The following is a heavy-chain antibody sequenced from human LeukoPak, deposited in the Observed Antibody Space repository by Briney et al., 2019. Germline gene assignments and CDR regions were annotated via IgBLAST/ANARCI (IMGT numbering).Heavy chain of an antibody. D-gene: IGHD3-10*01. CDR1: GYTFTSYY. J-gene: IGHJ6*03. Sequence: GASVKVSCKASGYTFTSYYMHWVRQAPGQGLEWMGWINPNSGGTNYAQKFQGRVTMTRDTSISTAYMELSRLRSDDTAVYYCAREYGSGSYEVGGGHEHDYYYYYMDVWGKGTTVTISS. CDR2: INPNSGGT. V-gene: IGHV1-2*02. CDR3: AREYGSGSYEVGGGHEHDYYYYYMDV.